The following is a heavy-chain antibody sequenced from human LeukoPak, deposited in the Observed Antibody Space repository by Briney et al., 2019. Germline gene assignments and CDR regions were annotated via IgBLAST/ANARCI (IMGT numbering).Heavy chain of an antibody. CDR2: IYTAGTT. V-gene: IGHV4-61*02. CDR3: ARERGGAAGMYAFDI. Sequence: SQTLSLTCTVSGGAINSGTYYWSWIRQPAGKGLEWIGRIYTAGTTTYNPSLESRVTISTDTSGNQFSVKLTSVTAADTAVYYCARERGGAAGMYAFDIWGQGTMVSVSS. J-gene: IGHJ3*02. D-gene: IGHD6-25*01. CDR1: GGAINSGTYY.